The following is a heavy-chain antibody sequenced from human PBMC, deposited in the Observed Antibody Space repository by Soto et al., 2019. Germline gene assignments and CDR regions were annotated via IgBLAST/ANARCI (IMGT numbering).Heavy chain of an antibody. CDR2: INPSGGYT. CDR3: ARVRGPSYYFDY. V-gene: IGHV1-46*01. Sequence: ASVKVSCKASGYTFSSYYMNWVRQAPGQGLEWLGIINPSGGYTTYAQRFLGRVTMTSDTSTSTVHMELGSLTSEDTAVYYCARVRGPSYYFDYWGQGTLVTVAS. D-gene: IGHD2-2*01. CDR1: GYTFSSYY. J-gene: IGHJ4*02.